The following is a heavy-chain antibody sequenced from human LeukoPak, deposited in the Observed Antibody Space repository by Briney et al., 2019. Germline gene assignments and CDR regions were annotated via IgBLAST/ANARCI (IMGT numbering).Heavy chain of an antibody. CDR3: ATRGYSYGHYYFDY. J-gene: IGHJ4*02. CDR2: IRYDGSNK. Sequence: GGSLRLSCAASGFTFSNYGMHWVRQAPGKGLEWVAFIRYDGSNKYYADSVKGRFTISRDNSKNTLYLQMNSLRAEDTAVYYCATRGYSYGHYYFDYWGQGTLVTVSS. D-gene: IGHD5-18*01. CDR1: GFTFSNYG. V-gene: IGHV3-30*02.